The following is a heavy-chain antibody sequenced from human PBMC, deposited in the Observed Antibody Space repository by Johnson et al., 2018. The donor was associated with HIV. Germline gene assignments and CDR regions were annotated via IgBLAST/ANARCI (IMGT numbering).Heavy chain of an antibody. CDR1: GFTFSSYA. J-gene: IGHJ3*02. Sequence: QVQLVESGGGVVQPGRSLRLSCAASGFTFSSYAMHWVRQAPGKGLEWVAVISYDGSNKYYADSVKGRFTISRDNSEKTRDLQMNSLRAEDTAVYYCARDSPWELTAFDIWGQGTMVTDSS. V-gene: IGHV3-30-3*01. CDR3: ARDSPWELTAFDI. D-gene: IGHD1-26*01. CDR2: ISYDGSNK.